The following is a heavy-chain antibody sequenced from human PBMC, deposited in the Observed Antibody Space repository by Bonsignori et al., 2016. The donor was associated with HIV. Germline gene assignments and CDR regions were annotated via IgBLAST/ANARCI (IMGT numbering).Heavy chain of an antibody. CDR1: GFTFSDYW. CDR3: ARDRPHNWFDP. CDR2: INNDGSDV. J-gene: IGHJ5*02. Sequence: EVQVVESGGGLVQPGGSLRLSCAASGFTFSDYWMHWVRQVPGKGLMWVSRINNDGSDVTYADSVKGRFTVSRDNAMNIMYLQMNSPRVEDTAVYYCARDRPHNWFDPWGRGTLVTVSS. D-gene: IGHD1-14*01. V-gene: IGHV3-74*03.